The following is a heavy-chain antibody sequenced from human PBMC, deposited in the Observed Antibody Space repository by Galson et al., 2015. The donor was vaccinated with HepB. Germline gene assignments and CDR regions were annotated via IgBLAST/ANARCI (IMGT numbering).Heavy chain of an antibody. CDR2: VNPSGGST. D-gene: IGHD1-1*01. V-gene: IGHV1-46*01. Sequence: SVKVSCKASGYTFTSYYIHWVRQAPGQGLEWMGIVNPSGGSTSYAQKFQGRVTMTRDTSTTTVYVELRSLRSEDTAVYYCARGPYNLPWYFDYWGQGTLVTVSS. CDR1: GYTFTSYY. CDR3: ARGPYNLPWYFDY. J-gene: IGHJ4*02.